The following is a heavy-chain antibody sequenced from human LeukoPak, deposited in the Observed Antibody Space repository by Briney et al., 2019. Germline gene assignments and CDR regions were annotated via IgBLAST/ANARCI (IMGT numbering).Heavy chain of an antibody. D-gene: IGHD1-20*01. CDR1: GYRFTDHY. CDR2: INPDRGFT. Sequence: ASVTVSHKPSGYRFTDHYMHLLRQAPGPGLEWTGWINPDRGFTVYAQKFQGRVTMARVTSISTAYMEVRRLRSDDTAVYYCAPTSEAYTSNWNVWGQGTLVTVSS. CDR3: APTSEAYTSNWNV. V-gene: IGHV1-2*02. J-gene: IGHJ4*02.